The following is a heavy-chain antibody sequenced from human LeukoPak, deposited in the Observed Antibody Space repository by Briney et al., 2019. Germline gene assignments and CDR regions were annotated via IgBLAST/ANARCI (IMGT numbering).Heavy chain of an antibody. Sequence: SETLSLTCTVSGGSISSGSYYWSWIRQPAGKGLEWIGEINHSGSTNYNPSLKSRVTISVDTSKNQFSLKLSSVTAADTAVYYCARGILPGYWGQGTLVTVSS. CDR2: INHSGST. J-gene: IGHJ4*02. CDR1: GGSISSGSYY. V-gene: IGHV4-61*10. D-gene: IGHD1-14*01. CDR3: ARGILPGY.